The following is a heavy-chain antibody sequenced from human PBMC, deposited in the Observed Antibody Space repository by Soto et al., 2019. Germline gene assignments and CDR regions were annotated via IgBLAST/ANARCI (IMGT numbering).Heavy chain of an antibody. Sequence: GGSLRLSCAASGFTVSSNYMSWVRQAPGKGLEWVSVIYSGGSTYYADSVKGRFTISRDNSKNTLYLQMNSLRAEDTAVYYCARGYCSSTSCYKEGAYYFDYWGQGTLVTVSS. CDR3: ARGYCSSTSCYKEGAYYFDY. V-gene: IGHV3-53*01. D-gene: IGHD2-2*02. CDR2: IYSGGST. J-gene: IGHJ4*02. CDR1: GFTVSSNY.